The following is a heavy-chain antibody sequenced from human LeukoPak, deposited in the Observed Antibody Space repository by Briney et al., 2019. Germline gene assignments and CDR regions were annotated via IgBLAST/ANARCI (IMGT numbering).Heavy chain of an antibody. V-gene: IGHV3-33*01. CDR3: ARDFTYGSLDY. Sequence: PGTSLSLSCTASGFTFTTFSYHWVRQAPGKGLEWVAIIHHDGTKENFAESVKGRFTISRDPSRNTLYLHMSNLRAEDTAMYYCARDFTYGSLDYRGQGTPVTVSS. D-gene: IGHD1-14*01. CDR1: GFTFTTFS. CDR2: IHHDGTKE. J-gene: IGHJ4*02.